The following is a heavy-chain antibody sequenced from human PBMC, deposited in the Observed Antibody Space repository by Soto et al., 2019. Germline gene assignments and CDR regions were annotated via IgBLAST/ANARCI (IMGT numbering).Heavy chain of an antibody. V-gene: IGHV3-7*02. CDR3: AMTSWYKFDY. CDR2: INQDGSEK. CDR1: GFAFRWDW. D-gene: IGHD2-2*02. J-gene: IGHJ4*02. Sequence: EVQLVESGGGLVQPGGSLRLSCAASGFAFRWDWMSWVRQAPGKGLEWVANINQDGSEKYYVDSVKGRFTISRDNAENSLFLQMNSLRAEDTAVYYCAMTSWYKFDYWGQGTLVTVSS.